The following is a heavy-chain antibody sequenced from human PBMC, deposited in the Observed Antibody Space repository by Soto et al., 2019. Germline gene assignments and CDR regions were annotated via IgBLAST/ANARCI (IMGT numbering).Heavy chain of an antibody. J-gene: IGHJ4*02. D-gene: IGHD3-16*02. Sequence: QVQLVESGGGVVQPGRSLRLSCAASGFTFSSYAMHWVRQAPGKGLEWVAVISYDGSNKYYADSVKGRFTISRDNSKNTLYLQMNSLRAEDTAVYYCARAMGRAVTVDYDYIWGSYRYVRGDYWGQGTLVTVSS. CDR1: GFTFSSYA. V-gene: IGHV3-30-3*01. CDR3: ARAMGRAVTVDYDYIWGSYRYVRGDY. CDR2: ISYDGSNK.